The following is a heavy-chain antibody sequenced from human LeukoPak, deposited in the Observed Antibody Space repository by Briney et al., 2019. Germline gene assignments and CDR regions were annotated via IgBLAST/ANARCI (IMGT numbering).Heavy chain of an antibody. D-gene: IGHD6-13*01. CDR1: GFTVSTNY. V-gene: IGHV3-30*02. J-gene: IGHJ4*02. Sequence: PGGSLRLSCAASGFTVSTNYMSWVRQAPGKGLEWVAFIRSDGSDKQYGDSVKGRFTISRDNSKNTLFPQMNSLRAEDTAVYYCAKTYSNSWYFDYWGQGTLVTVSS. CDR3: AKTYSNSWYFDY. CDR2: IRSDGSDK.